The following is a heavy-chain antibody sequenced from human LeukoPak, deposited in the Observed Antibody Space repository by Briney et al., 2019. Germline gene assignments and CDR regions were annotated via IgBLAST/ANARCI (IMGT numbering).Heavy chain of an antibody. CDR1: GGSISSSNW. D-gene: IGHD2-15*01. V-gene: IGHV4-4*02. J-gene: IGHJ5*02. CDR3: ARTYYCSGGSCYSGDNWFDP. Sequence: SGTLSLTCAVSGGSISSSNWWSWVRQPPGKGLEWIGEIYHSGSTNYNPSLKSRVTISVDKSKNQFSLKLSSVTAADTAVYYCARTYYCSGGSCYSGDNWFDPWGQGTLVTVSS. CDR2: IYHSGST.